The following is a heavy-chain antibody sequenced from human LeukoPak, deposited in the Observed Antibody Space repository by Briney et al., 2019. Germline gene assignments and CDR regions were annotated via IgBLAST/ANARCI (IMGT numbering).Heavy chain of an antibody. D-gene: IGHD6-19*01. CDR1: GGSISSRNHY. CDR3: ATVTALTGTYYMDV. J-gene: IGHJ6*03. V-gene: IGHV4-61*02. CDR2: ISTSGST. Sequence: SETLSLTCTVSGGSISSRNHYWSWIRQPAGKGLEWIGRISTSGSTNYNPSLKSRVTVSVDSSKNQFSLKLTSVTAADTAVYYCATVTALTGTYYMDVWGKGTTVTVSS.